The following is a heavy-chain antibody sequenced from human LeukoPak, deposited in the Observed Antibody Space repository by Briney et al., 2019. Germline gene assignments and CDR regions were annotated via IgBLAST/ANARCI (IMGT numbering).Heavy chain of an antibody. Sequence: GGSLRLSCAASGFTFSRYWMSWVRQAPGKGLEWVANMNQDGGEKYYADSVKGRFTISRDNAKNSLYLQMNSLRAEDTAVYYCAKVNGYKVGGCDYWGQGTLVTVSS. J-gene: IGHJ4*02. D-gene: IGHD5-24*01. CDR2: MNQDGGEK. CDR1: GFTFSRYW. V-gene: IGHV3-7*03. CDR3: AKVNGYKVGGCDY.